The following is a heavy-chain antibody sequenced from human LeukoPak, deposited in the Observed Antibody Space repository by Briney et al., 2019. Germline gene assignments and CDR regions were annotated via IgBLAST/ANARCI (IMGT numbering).Heavy chain of an antibody. CDR3: ARESFGYDSSGYYCD. CDR1: GGSISSYY. V-gene: IGHV4-59*01. CDR2: IYYSGST. Sequence: SETLSLTCTVSGGSISSYYWSWIRQPPGKGLEWIGYIYYSGSTNYNPSLKSRVTISVDTSKNQFSLKLSSVTAADTAVYYCARESFGYDSSGYYCDWGQGTLVTVSS. J-gene: IGHJ4*02. D-gene: IGHD3-22*01.